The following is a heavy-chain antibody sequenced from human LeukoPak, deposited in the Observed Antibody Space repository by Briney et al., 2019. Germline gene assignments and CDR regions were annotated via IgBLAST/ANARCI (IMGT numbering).Heavy chain of an antibody. CDR1: GGTFSSYA. V-gene: IGHV1-69*05. CDR3: ASQHAYCGGDCYRFDY. CDR2: IIPIFGTA. J-gene: IGHJ4*02. Sequence: SAKVSCKASGGTFSSYAISWERQAPGQGLEWMGRIIPIFGTANYAQKFQGRVTITTDESTSTAYMELSSLRSEDTAVYYCASQHAYCGGDCYRFDYWGQGTLVTVSS. D-gene: IGHD2-21*02.